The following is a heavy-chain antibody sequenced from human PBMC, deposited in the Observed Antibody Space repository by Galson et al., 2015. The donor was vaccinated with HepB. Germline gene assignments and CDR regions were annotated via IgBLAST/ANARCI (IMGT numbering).Heavy chain of an antibody. V-gene: IGHV1-18*01. CDR3: ARDHLPLSGYTFYYDF. D-gene: IGHD3-3*01. CDR1: GYTFGTYG. Sequence: SVKVSCKGSGYTFGTYGINWVRQAPGQGLEWMGWINPYNGKTNSAQHLQDRVTLTTDPSASTAYMESQSLTSDDTAVYYCARDHLPLSGYTFYYDFWGQGTLITVSS. CDR2: INPYNGKT. J-gene: IGHJ4*02.